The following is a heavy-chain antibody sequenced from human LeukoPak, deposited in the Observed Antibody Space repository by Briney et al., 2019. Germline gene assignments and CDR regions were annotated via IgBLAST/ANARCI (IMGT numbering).Heavy chain of an antibody. D-gene: IGHD1-1*01. J-gene: IGHJ4*02. CDR1: GGLFSDYY. CDR2: IYYSGST. Sequence: SETLSLTCAVYGGLFSDYYWSWIRQPPGKGLEWIGYIYYSGSTYYNPSLKSRVTISVDTSKNQFSLKLTSVTAADTAVYYCARDRGAGTTTFDYWGQGTLVTVSS. CDR3: ARDRGAGTTTFDY. V-gene: IGHV4-34*09.